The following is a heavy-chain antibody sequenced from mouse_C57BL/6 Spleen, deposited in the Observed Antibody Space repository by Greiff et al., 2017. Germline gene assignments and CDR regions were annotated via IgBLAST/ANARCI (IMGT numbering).Heavy chain of an antibody. CDR1: GYTFTDHT. CDR3: AYDYDGGPFAY. J-gene: IGHJ3*01. Sequence: QVQLQESDAELVKPGASVKISCKASGYTFTDHTIHWMKQRPEQGLEWIGDIYPRDGNTKYNDKFKGKATLTADKSSSTAYMQLNSLTSEDSAVYVGAYDYDGGPFAYWGQGTLVTVSA. CDR2: IYPRDGNT. V-gene: IGHV1-78*01. D-gene: IGHD2-4*01.